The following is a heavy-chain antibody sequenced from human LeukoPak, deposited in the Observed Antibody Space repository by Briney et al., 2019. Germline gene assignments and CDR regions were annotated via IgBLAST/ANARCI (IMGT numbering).Heavy chain of an antibody. J-gene: IGHJ5*02. CDR2: IYSGGNT. D-gene: IGHD1-26*01. CDR1: GLTVSTNY. CDR3: TRGPVGGFDA. V-gene: IGHV3-53*01. Sequence: GGSLRLSCSASGLTVSTNYLTWVRQAPGKGLEWVSVIYSGGNTYYADSVKGRFTISRDNSKNTLYLQMNSLRTDDTAVYSCTRGPVGGFDAWGQGTLVTVSS.